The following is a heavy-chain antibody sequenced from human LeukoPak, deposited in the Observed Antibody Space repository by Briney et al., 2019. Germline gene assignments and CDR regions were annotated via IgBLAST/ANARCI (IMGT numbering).Heavy chain of an antibody. D-gene: IGHD3-3*01. V-gene: IGHV4-59*01. CDR1: GGSISGYY. CDR3: ARASDSKYDFWSGYYAPSFDY. J-gene: IGHJ4*02. Sequence: PSETLSLTCTVSGGSISGYYWSWIRQPPGKGLEWIGYIYYSGSTNYNPSLKSRVTISVDTSKNQFSLKLSSVTAADTAVYYCARASDSKYDFWSGYYAPSFDYWGQGTLVTVSS. CDR2: IYYSGST.